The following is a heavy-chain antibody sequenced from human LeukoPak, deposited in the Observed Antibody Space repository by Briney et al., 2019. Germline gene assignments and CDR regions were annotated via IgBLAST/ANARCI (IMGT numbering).Heavy chain of an antibody. CDR1: GGSISSGSYY. CDR2: IYTSGST. D-gene: IGHD6-19*01. J-gene: IGHJ6*03. V-gene: IGHV4-61*02. CDR3: ARGHRGDSSAWTYYYYYMDV. Sequence: PSETLSLTCTVSGGSISSGSYYWSWIRQPAGKGLEWIGRIYTSGSTNYNPSLKSRVTISVDTSKNQFSLKLSSVTAADTAVYYCARGHRGDSSAWTYYYYYMDVWGKGTTVTVSS.